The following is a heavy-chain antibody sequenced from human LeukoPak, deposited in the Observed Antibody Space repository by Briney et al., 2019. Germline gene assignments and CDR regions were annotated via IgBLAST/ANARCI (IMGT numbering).Heavy chain of an antibody. J-gene: IGHJ3*01. Sequence: SVKVSCKASGGTFSSYAISWVRQAPGQGLEWMGGIIPIFGTANYAQKFQGRVTITADKSTSTAYMELSSLRSEDTAVYYCARAEGDYYDSSGYPAAGWGQGTMVTVSS. CDR1: GGTFSSYA. CDR3: ARAEGDYYDSSGYPAAG. CDR2: IIPIFGTA. D-gene: IGHD3-22*01. V-gene: IGHV1-69*06.